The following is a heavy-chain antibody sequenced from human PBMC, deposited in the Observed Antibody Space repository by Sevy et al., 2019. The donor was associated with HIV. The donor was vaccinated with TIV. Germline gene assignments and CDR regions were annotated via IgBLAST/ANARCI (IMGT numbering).Heavy chain of an antibody. CDR1: GYSFNMYG. V-gene: IGHV1-18*01. CDR3: ARHRPQGVVIIPGSGYHYGADF. D-gene: IGHD3-3*01. J-gene: IGHJ6*02. Sequence: ASVKVSCKTSGYSFNMYGISWVRQAPGQGLEWMGWISAYTGDTDYRQMFRGRVTMTTDASTNTAYMELGRLKSDDTAVYYCARHRPQGVVIIPGSGYHYGADFWGQGTMVTVSS. CDR2: ISAYTGDT.